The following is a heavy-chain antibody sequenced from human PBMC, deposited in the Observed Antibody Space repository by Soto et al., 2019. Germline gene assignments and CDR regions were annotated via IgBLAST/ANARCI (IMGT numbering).Heavy chain of an antibody. J-gene: IGHJ6*02. CDR1: GYTFTGYY. Sequence: ASVKVSCKASGYTFTGYYMHWVRQAPGQGLEWMGWINPNSGGTNYAQKFQGWVTMTRDTSISTAYMELSRLRSDDTAVYYCARGNTVLRFLEWLFPRVYGMYVWGQGTTVTVSS. CDR2: INPNSGGT. V-gene: IGHV1-2*04. CDR3: ARGNTVLRFLEWLFPRVYGMYV. D-gene: IGHD3-3*01.